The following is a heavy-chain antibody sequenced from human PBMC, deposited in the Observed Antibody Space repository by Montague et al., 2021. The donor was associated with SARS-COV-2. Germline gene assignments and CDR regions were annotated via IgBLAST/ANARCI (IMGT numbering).Heavy chain of an antibody. V-gene: IGHV4-39*02. D-gene: IGHD3-22*01. Sequence: SETLSLTCTVSGGSISSSSYYWGWIRQPPGKGLEWIGSIYYSGSTYYNPSLKSRVTIPVDTSKNQFSLKLSSVTAADTAVYYCAREAYYYDSSGYYGGGYYYYYGMDVWGQGTTVTVSS. CDR3: AREAYYYDSSGYYGGGYYYYYGMDV. CDR2: IYYSGST. CDR1: GGSISSSSYY. J-gene: IGHJ6*02.